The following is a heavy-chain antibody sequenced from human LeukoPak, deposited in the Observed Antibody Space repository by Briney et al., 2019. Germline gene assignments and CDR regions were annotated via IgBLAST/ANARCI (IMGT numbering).Heavy chain of an antibody. J-gene: IGHJ3*02. CDR1: GFTFSSYA. Sequence: GGSLRLSCAASGFTFSSYAMLWVRQAPGKGLEWVAVISSYGSNENHADSVKGRFTMSRDNSKNTLYLRMNSLRAEDTAVYYCAREFFRDYYAAGAFDIWGQGTMVTVSS. CDR3: AREFFRDYYAAGAFDI. V-gene: IGHV3-30*04. CDR2: ISSYGSNE. D-gene: IGHD3-10*01.